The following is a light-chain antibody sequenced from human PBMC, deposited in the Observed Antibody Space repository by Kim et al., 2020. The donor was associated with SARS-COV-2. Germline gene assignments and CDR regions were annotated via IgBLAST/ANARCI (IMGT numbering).Light chain of an antibody. Sequence: ALGQTVRITCQGDSLRSYYASWYQQKPGQAPVLVIFGKNNRPSGIPDRFSGSSSGNTASLTITGAQAEDEAVYYCDSRDISGDHRVFGGGTQLTVL. CDR2: GKN. CDR3: DSRDISGDHRV. J-gene: IGLJ2*01. CDR1: SLRSYY. V-gene: IGLV3-19*01.